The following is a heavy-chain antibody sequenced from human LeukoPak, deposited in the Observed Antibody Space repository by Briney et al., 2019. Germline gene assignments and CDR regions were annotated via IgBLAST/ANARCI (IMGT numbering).Heavy chain of an antibody. J-gene: IGHJ4*02. D-gene: IGHD3-22*01. CDR2: INWNSGSI. CDR3: AKDTGYYYDSSGNTED. V-gene: IGHV3-9*01. Sequence: GGTLRLSCAASGFTFDDYAMHWVRQAPGKGLEWVSGINWNSGSIGYADSVKGRFTISRDNAKNSLYLQMNSLRAEDTALYYCAKDTGYYYDSSGNTEDWGQGTLVTVSS. CDR1: GFTFDDYA.